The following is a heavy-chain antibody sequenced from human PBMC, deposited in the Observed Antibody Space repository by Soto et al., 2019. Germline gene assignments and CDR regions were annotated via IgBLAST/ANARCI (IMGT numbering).Heavy chain of an antibody. D-gene: IGHD3-10*01. J-gene: IGHJ4*02. Sequence: GGSLRLSCAASGFTFSSYGMHCVRQAPGKGLEWVAVISYDGSNKYYADFVKGQFTISRDNSNNTLYLQMNSLRPEDTAVYYCARDSNYYGSGSYSGDWGQGTLVTVSS. CDR3: ARDSNYYGSGSYSGD. CDR1: GFTFSSYG. CDR2: ISYDGSNK. V-gene: IGHV3-30*03.